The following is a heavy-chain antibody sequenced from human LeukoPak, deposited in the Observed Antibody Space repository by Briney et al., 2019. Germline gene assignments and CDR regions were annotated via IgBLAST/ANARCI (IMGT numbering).Heavy chain of an antibody. CDR2: IYSGGST. V-gene: IGHV3-53*01. CDR3: AKDSILYGDSE. D-gene: IGHD2-8*01. Sequence: GGSLRLSCAASGFTVSSNYMNWVRQAPGKGLEWVSVIYSGGSTYYADSVKGRFTISRDNSKNTLYLQMNSLRAEDTAVYYCAKDSILYGDSEWGQGTLVTVSS. CDR1: GFTVSSNY. J-gene: IGHJ4*02.